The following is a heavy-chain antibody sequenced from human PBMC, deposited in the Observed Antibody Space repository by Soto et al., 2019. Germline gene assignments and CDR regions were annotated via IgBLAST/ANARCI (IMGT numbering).Heavy chain of an antibody. CDR1: GGSISSYY. J-gene: IGHJ5*02. D-gene: IGHD6-19*01. Sequence: QVQLQVSGPGLVKPSETLSLTCTVSGGSISSYYWSWIRQPPGKGLEWIGYIYYSGSTNYNPSLKSRVTISVDTSKNQFSLKLSSVTAADTAVYYCARDVAVAGGWFDPWGQGTLVTVSS. V-gene: IGHV4-59*01. CDR3: ARDVAVAGGWFDP. CDR2: IYYSGST.